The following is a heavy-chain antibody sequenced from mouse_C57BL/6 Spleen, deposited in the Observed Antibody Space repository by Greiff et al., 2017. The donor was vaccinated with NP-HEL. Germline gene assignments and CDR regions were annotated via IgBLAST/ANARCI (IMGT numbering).Heavy chain of an antibody. CDR1: GFTFSDYG. Sequence: EVQGVESGGGLVKPGGSLKLSCAASGFTFSDYGMHWVRQAPEKGLEWVAYISSGSSTIYYADTVKGRFTISRDNAKDTLFLQMTSLRSEDTAMYYCAKVDYDDGFAYWGQGTLVTVSA. D-gene: IGHD2-4*01. CDR2: ISSGSSTI. J-gene: IGHJ3*01. CDR3: AKVDYDDGFAY. V-gene: IGHV5-17*01.